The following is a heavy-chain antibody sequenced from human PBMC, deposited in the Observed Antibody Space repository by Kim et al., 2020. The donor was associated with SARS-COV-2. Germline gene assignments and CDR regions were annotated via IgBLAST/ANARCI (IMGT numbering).Heavy chain of an antibody. D-gene: IGHD3-9*01. J-gene: IGHJ6*03. Sequence: GGSLRLSCAASGFTFSDYYMSWIRQAPGKGLEWVSYISSSGSTIYYADSVKGRFTISRDNAKNSLYLQMNSLRAEDTAVYYCATSPFYDILTGYYYYYYYMDVWGKGTTVTVSS. CDR1: GFTFSDYY. CDR2: ISSSGSTI. V-gene: IGHV3-11*01. CDR3: ATSPFYDILTGYYYYYYYMDV.